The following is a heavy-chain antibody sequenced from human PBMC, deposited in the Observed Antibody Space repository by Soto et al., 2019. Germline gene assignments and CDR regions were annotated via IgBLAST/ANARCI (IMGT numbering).Heavy chain of an antibody. CDR1: GFTFSSYG. J-gene: IGHJ4*02. V-gene: IGHV3-30*18. Sequence: GGSLRLSCAASGFTFSSYGMHWVRQAPGKGLEWVAVISYDGSNKYYADSVKGRFTISRDNSKNTLYLQMNSLRAEDTAVYYCAKDYYDSSGYYYSAPDWGQGTLVTVSS. CDR2: ISYDGSNK. D-gene: IGHD3-22*01. CDR3: AKDYYDSSGYYYSAPD.